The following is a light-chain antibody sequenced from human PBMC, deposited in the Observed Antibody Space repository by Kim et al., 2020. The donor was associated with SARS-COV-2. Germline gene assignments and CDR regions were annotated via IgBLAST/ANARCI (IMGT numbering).Light chain of an antibody. CDR3: QQYGSLPTT. V-gene: IGKV3-20*01. Sequence: PGERATLSCRASQSVFSNFLAWYQQKPGQAPRLLINGESSRDHGIPDRFSGSGSGTEFSLIISGLETEDFATYYCQQYGSLPTTFGQGTKV. CDR1: QSVFSNF. J-gene: IGKJ1*01. CDR2: GES.